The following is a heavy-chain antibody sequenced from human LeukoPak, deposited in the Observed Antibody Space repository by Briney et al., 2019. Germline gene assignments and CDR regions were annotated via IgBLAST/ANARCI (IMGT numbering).Heavy chain of an antibody. CDR2: IYYSGST. Sequence: PSETLSLTCSVSGVSIISSYWSWIRQPPGKGLEWIGFIYYSGSTNYNPSLKSRVTISADTSKNQFSLELTSVTAADTAVYYCVRGYYDSSGYSNTFDIWGQGTMVTVSS. V-gene: IGHV4-59*01. D-gene: IGHD3-22*01. CDR3: VRGYYDSSGYSNTFDI. CDR1: GVSIISSY. J-gene: IGHJ3*02.